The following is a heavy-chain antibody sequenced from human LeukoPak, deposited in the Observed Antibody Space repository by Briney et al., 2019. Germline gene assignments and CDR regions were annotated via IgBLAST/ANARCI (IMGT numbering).Heavy chain of an antibody. V-gene: IGHV3-21*01. CDR1: GFTFSSYS. J-gene: IGHJ4*02. CDR2: ISSSSSYI. D-gene: IGHD3-22*01. Sequence: GGSLRLSCAASGFTFSSYSMNWVRQAPGKGLEWVSSISSSSSYIYYADSVKGRFTISRDNAKNSLYLQMNSLRAEDTAVYYCARFGPYYYDSRNYYFDYWGQGTLVTVS. CDR3: ARFGPYYYDSRNYYFDY.